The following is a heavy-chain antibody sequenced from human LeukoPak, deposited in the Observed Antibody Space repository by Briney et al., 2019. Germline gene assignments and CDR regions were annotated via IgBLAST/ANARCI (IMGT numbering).Heavy chain of an antibody. J-gene: IGHJ6*02. CDR3: AREGSTSRGYGMDV. D-gene: IGHD2-2*01. CDR1: GGSVSSGSYY. CDR2: IYYSGST. Sequence: PSETLSLTCTVSGGSVSSGSYYWSWIRQPPGKGLEWIGYIYYSGSTNYNPSLKSRVTISVDTSENQFSLKLSSVTAADTAVYYCAREGSTSRGYGMDVWGQGTTVTVSS. V-gene: IGHV4-61*01.